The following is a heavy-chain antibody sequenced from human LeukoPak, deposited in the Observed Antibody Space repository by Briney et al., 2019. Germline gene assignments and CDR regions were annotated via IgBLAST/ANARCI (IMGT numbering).Heavy chain of an antibody. CDR2: ISRNSKST. CDR3: AKSLAASVDWFDP. V-gene: IGHV3-21*01. D-gene: IGHD6-6*01. CDR1: GFSISSHS. J-gene: IGHJ5*02. Sequence: GGSLRLSCAASGFSISSHSMNWDRQAPGKGLEWVSSISRNSKSTYYADSVKGRFTISRGNAKNSLFLQMNSLRAEDTAVYYCAKSLAASVDWFDPWGQGTLVTVSS.